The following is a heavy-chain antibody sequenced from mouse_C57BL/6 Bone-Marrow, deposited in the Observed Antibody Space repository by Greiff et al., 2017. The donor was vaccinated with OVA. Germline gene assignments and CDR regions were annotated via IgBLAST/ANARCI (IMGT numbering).Heavy chain of an antibody. V-gene: IGHV1-64*01. CDR1: GYTFTSYW. CDR2: IHPNSGST. Sequence: QVQLKQSGAELVKPGASVKLSCKASGYTFTSYWMHWVKQRPGQGLEWIGMIHPNSGSTNYNEKFKSKATLTVDKSSSTAYMQLSSLTSEDSAVYYCAREDYGNYEGVSYYFDYWGQGTTLTVSS. D-gene: IGHD2-1*01. CDR3: AREDYGNYEGVSYYFDY. J-gene: IGHJ2*01.